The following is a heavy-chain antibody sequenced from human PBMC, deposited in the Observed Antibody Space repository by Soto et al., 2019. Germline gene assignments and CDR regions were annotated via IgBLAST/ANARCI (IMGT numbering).Heavy chain of an antibody. CDR1: GFTFNNYA. V-gene: IGHV3-23*01. CDR2: VTGGGDTT. D-gene: IGHD2-2*01. CDR3: AKGGLPTPSPAGSLHF. Sequence: EVQVLESGGRLVQPGGSLRLSCAASGFTFNNYAMNWVRQAPGKGLEWVSTVTGGGDTTYYADSVKGRFTISRDNSKKPLSLQMHSLQAEDTAVYYCAKGGLPTPSPAGSLHFWGQGTLVTVCS. J-gene: IGHJ4*02.